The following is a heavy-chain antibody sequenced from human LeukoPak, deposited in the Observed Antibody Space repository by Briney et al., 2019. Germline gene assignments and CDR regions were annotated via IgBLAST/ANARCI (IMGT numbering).Heavy chain of an antibody. Sequence: ASVKVSCKASGYTFTSYGISWVRQAPGQGLEWMGWISAYNGNTNYAQKPQGRVTMTTDTSTSTAYMELRSLRSDDTAVYYCARDTYGSGSYNFDYWGQGTLVTVSS. CDR1: GYTFTSYG. V-gene: IGHV1-18*01. D-gene: IGHD3-10*01. CDR3: ARDTYGSGSYNFDY. J-gene: IGHJ4*02. CDR2: ISAYNGNT.